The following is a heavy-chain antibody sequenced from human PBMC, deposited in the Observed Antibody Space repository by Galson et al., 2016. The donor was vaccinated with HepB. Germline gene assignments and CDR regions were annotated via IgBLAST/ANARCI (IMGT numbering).Heavy chain of an antibody. CDR1: GFTFSSYS. Sequence: SLRLSCAASGFTFSSYSMNWVRQAPGKGLEWVSSISSSSSYIYYADSLKGRFTISRDNAKNSLYLQMNSLRAEDTAVYYCARHILVVRGWLDPWGQGTLVTVSS. J-gene: IGHJ5*02. V-gene: IGHV3-21*01. CDR2: ISSSSSYI. CDR3: ARHILVVRGWLDP. D-gene: IGHD2-2*01.